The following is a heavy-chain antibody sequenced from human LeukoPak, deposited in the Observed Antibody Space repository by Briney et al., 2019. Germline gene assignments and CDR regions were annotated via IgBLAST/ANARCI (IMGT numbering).Heavy chain of an antibody. CDR3: ARAMAYYYYGMDV. V-gene: IGHV3-30-3*01. CDR1: GFTFSSYA. Sequence: GRSLRLSCAASGFTFSSYAMHWVRQAPGKGLEWVAVISYDGSNKYYADSAKGRFTISRDNSKNTLYLQMNSLRAEDTAVYYCARAMAYYYYGMDVWGQGTTVTVSS. CDR2: ISYDGSNK. J-gene: IGHJ6*02. D-gene: IGHD3-10*01.